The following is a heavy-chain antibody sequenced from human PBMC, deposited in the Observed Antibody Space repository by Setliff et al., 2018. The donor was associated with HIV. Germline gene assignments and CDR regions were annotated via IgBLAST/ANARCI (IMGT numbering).Heavy chain of an antibody. V-gene: IGHV3-30*07. J-gene: IGHJ4*02. Sequence: GGSLRLSCAASGFTFSSYAMHWVRQAPGKGLEWVAVISYDGSNKYYADSVKGRFTISRDNSKNTLYLQMNSLRAEDTAVYYCAKDHESDYVFDYWGQGTLVTVSS. CDR1: GFTFSSYA. CDR3: AKDHESDYVFDY. CDR2: ISYDGSNK. D-gene: IGHD4-17*01.